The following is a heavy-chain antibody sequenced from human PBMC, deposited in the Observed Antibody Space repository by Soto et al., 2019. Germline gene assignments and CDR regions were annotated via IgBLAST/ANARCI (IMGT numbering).Heavy chain of an antibody. J-gene: IGHJ4*02. D-gene: IGHD5-12*01. V-gene: IGHV2-5*02. CDR3: AHVYGGYDTFDY. Sequence: ITLKESGPTLVKPTQTLTLTCTFSGFSLSTSGVGVGWIRQPPGKALEWLALIYWDDDKRYSPSLKSRLTITKDTSKNQVVLTMTNMDPVDTATYFCAHVYGGYDTFDYWGQGTLVTVSS. CDR2: IYWDDDK. CDR1: GFSLSTSGVG.